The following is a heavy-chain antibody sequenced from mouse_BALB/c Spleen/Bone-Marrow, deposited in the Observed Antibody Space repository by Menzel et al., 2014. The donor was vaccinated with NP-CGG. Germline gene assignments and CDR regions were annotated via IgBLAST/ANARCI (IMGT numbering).Heavy chain of an antibody. CDR3: ARGNYGAWFTH. CDR2: IWGGGST. J-gene: IGHJ3*01. D-gene: IGHD2-1*01. V-gene: IGHV2-2*02. Sequence: VQVVESGPGLVQPSQSLSITCTVSGFSLTKHGVHWIRQSPGKGLEWLGVIWGGGSTDYNAAFISRLSISKDNSKSQVVFKMNSLEVNDRAMYYCARGNYGAWFTHWGQ. CDR1: GFSLTKHG.